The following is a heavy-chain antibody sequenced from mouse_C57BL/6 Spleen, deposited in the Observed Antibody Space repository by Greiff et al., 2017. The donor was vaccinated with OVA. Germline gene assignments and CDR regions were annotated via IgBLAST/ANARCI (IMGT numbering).Heavy chain of an antibody. CDR3: APDYYGSNH. CDR2: IDPANGNT. J-gene: IGHJ2*01. V-gene: IGHV14-3*01. D-gene: IGHD1-1*01. CDR1: GFTFTNTY. Sequence: EVKLMESVAELVRPGASVKLSCTASGFTFTNTYMHWVKQSPEQGLEWIGRIDPANGNTKYAPKFPGQATLTAATYSNTAYLQLSSLTSEDTASYYCAPDYYGSNHWGQGTTLTVSS.